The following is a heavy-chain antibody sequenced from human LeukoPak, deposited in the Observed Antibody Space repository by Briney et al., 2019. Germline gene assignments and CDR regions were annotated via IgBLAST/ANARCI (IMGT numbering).Heavy chain of an antibody. CDR3: TRTSPGIPLDF. V-gene: IGHV4-34*01. CDR1: GGSISSYY. Sequence: PSETLSLTCTVSGGSISSYYWSWIRQPPGKGPEWIGEISHSGRTSYNPSLKGRVTISLDTSTNHISLNLRFVTAADTAVSYCTRTSPGIPLDFWGQGTLVTVSS. CDR2: ISHSGRT. J-gene: IGHJ4*02. D-gene: IGHD1-26*01.